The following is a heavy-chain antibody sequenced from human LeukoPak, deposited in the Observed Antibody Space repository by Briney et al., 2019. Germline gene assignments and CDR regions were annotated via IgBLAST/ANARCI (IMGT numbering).Heavy chain of an antibody. J-gene: IGHJ6*02. CDR1: GFTVSSNY. V-gene: IGHV3-66*01. D-gene: IGHD3-16*01. CDR3: ARGGEWYYYYYGMDV. CDR2: IYSGGST. Sequence: PGGSLRLSGAASGFTVSSNYMSWDRQAPGKELEWFSVIYSGGSTYYADSVKGRFTISRDNSKTTLYLQMNSLRAEDTAVYYRARGGEWYYYYYGMDVWGQGTTVTVSS.